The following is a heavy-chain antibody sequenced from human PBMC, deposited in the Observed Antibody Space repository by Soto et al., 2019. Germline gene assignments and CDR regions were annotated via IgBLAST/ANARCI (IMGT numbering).Heavy chain of an antibody. Sequence: EVQLVESGGGLVQPGRSVRLSCAASGFTFDDYAMHWVRQAPGKGLEWVSGISWNSGSIGYADSVKGRFTISRDNAKNSLYLQMNSLRAEDTALYYCLAVAGTGDIYYFDYWGQGTLVTVSS. J-gene: IGHJ4*02. CDR2: ISWNSGSI. V-gene: IGHV3-9*01. D-gene: IGHD6-19*01. CDR1: GFTFDDYA. CDR3: LAVAGTGDIYYFDY.